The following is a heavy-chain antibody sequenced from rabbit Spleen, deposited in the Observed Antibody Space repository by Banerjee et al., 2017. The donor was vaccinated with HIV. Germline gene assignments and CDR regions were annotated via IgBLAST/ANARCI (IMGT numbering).Heavy chain of an antibody. CDR2: IWAGSGIT. CDR3: ARDTGSSFSSYGMDL. CDR1: GFSFSSSYY. J-gene: IGHJ6*01. D-gene: IGHD8-1*01. V-gene: IGHV1S40*01. Sequence: QSLEESGGGLVKPGASLTLTCKASGFSFSSSYYMCWVRQAPGKGLEWIGCIWAGSGITYYASWAKGRFTITKTSSTTVTLRMTSLTVADTATYFCARDTGSSFSSYGMDLWGQGTLVTVS.